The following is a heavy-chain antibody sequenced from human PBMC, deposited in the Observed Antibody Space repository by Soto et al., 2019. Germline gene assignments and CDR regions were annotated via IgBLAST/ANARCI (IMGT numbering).Heavy chain of an antibody. CDR3: AKHPAEADPY. Sequence: QVQLQESGPGLVKPSETLSLTCTVSGGSISSYYWSWIRQPPGKGLEWIGYIYYSGSTNYNPSLMSRVTLSVETSKILSSLKLSSVTAAATAVYYCAKHPAEADPYCGQGTLFTFSS. V-gene: IGHV4-59*08. CDR2: IYYSGST. J-gene: IGHJ4*02. CDR1: GGSISSYY.